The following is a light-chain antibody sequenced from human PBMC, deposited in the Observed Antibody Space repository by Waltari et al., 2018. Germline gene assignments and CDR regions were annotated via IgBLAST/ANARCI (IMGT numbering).Light chain of an antibody. V-gene: IGLV4-69*01. CDR1: SGHSSTV. Sequence: QLVVTQSPSASAPLGASVKLTCPLSSGHSSTVIAWLQQRQEKGPRYLMKVKSDGSHSKGDEIPDRFSGSSSGAERYLTISSLQSDDEADYCCETGGHGTWVFGGGTKLTVL. J-gene: IGLJ3*02. CDR2: VKSDGSH. CDR3: ETGGHGTWV.